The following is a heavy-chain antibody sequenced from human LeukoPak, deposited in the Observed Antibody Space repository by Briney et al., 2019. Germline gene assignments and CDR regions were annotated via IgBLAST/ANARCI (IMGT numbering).Heavy chain of an antibody. V-gene: IGHV1-69*05. J-gene: IGHJ4*02. D-gene: IGHD5-24*01. CDR3: AREGGYNKVIY. CDR1: GGTFSSYA. CDR2: IIPIFGTA. Sequence: ASVKVSCKASGGTFSSYAISWVRQAPGQGLEWMGGIIPIFGTANYAQKFQGRVTITTDESTSTAYMELSSLRSEDTAVSYCAREGGYNKVIYWGQGTLVTVSS.